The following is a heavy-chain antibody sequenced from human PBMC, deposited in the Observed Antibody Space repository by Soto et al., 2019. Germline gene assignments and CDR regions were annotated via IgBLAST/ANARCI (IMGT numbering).Heavy chain of an antibody. D-gene: IGHD1-1*01. V-gene: IGHV1-8*01. Sequence: ASVKVSCKASGYTFTSYDINWVRQATGQGLEWMGWMNPNSGNTGYAQKFQGRVTMTRNTSISTAYMELSSLRSEDTAVYYCARGPTGTETGFPYYSSSYYMDVWGKGTTVTVSS. CDR2: MNPNSGNT. J-gene: IGHJ6*03. CDR1: GYTFTSYD. CDR3: ARGPTGTETGFPYYSSSYYMDV.